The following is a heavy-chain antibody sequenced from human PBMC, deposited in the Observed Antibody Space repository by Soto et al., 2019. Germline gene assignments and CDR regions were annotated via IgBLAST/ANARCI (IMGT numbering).Heavy chain of an antibody. CDR1: GGTFSSYA. Sequence: QVQLVQSGAEVKKPGSSVTVSCKASGGTFSSYAISWVRQAPGQGLEWMGGIIPIFGTANYAQKFQGRVTITADESTSTAYMELSSLRSEDTAVYYCARRVFVAARPGDYYYYYGMDVWGQGTTVTVSS. D-gene: IGHD6-6*01. CDR3: ARRVFVAARPGDYYYYYGMDV. J-gene: IGHJ6*02. V-gene: IGHV1-69*01. CDR2: IIPIFGTA.